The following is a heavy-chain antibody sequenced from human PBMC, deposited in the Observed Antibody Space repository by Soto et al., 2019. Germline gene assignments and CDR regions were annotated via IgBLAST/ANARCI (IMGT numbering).Heavy chain of an antibody. CDR1: GGSISSDDYY. V-gene: IGHV4-30-4*01. CDR3: ARTSPRGSGTWFDP. CDR2: IYHSGSS. J-gene: IGHJ5*02. D-gene: IGHD3-10*01. Sequence: QVQLQESGPGLVKPSQTLSLTCTVSGGSISSDDYYWSWIRQPPGKGLEWIGYIYHSGSSYYNPSLKSRVTTSIDSSKNQLSLKLTSVTAADTAVYYCARTSPRGSGTWFDPGGQGTPVTVSS.